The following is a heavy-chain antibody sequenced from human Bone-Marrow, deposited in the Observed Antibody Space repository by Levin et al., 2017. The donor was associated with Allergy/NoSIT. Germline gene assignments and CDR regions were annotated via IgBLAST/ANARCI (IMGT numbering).Heavy chain of an antibody. CDR1: GFTFSSYA. CDR2: ISGSGDNT. CDR3: AKDRALRGATSDDY. J-gene: IGHJ4*01. D-gene: IGHD1-26*01. V-gene: IGHV3-23*01. Sequence: PGGSLRLSCAASGFTFSSYAMNWVRQAPGKGLEWVSTISGSGDNTYYADSVKGRFIISRDNSKNMLYLQMSGLRAEDTAVYYCAKDRALRGATSDDYWGHGTLVTVSS.